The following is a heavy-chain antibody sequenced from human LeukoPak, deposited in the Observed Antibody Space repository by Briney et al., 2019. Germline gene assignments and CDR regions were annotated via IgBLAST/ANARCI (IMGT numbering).Heavy chain of an antibody. CDR1: GGSISSSSYY. D-gene: IGHD2-15*01. J-gene: IGHJ4*02. CDR2: IYYSGST. V-gene: IGHV4-39*07. CDR3: ASGYCSGGSCHTTTGLFYFDY. Sequence: SETLSLTCTVSGGSISSSSYYWGWIRQPPGKGLEWIGSIYYSGSTYYNPSLKSRVTISVDTSKNQFSLKLSSVTAADTAVYFCASGYCSGGSCHTTTGLFYFDYWGQGTLVTVSS.